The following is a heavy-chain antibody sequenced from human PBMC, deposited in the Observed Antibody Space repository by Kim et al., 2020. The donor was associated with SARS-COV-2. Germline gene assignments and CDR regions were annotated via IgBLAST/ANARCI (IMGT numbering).Heavy chain of an antibody. V-gene: IGHV4-39*01. D-gene: IGHD3-3*01. Sequence: SETLSHTCTVSGGSISSSSYYWGWIRQPPGKGLEWIGSIYYSGSTYYNPSLKSRVTISVDTSKNQFSLKLSSVTAADTAVYYCARPANDFWSGYYPMYFDYWGQGTLVTVSS. CDR2: IYYSGST. J-gene: IGHJ4*02. CDR1: GGSISSSSYY. CDR3: ARPANDFWSGYYPMYFDY.